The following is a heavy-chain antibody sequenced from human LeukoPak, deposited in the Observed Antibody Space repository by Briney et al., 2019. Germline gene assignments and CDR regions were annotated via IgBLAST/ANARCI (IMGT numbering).Heavy chain of an antibody. CDR2: IYSGGST. V-gene: IGHV3-53*01. CDR1: RFTVISNY. D-gene: IGHD3-22*01. J-gene: IGHJ4*02. CDR3: AGLTYYYDSSGYPIDY. Sequence: DPGGSLRLSCAASRFTVISNYRSWVRQAPGKGLEWVSVIYSGGSTYYADSVKGRFTISRDNSKNTLYLQMNSLRAEDTAVYYCAGLTYYYDSSGYPIDYWGQGTLVTVSS.